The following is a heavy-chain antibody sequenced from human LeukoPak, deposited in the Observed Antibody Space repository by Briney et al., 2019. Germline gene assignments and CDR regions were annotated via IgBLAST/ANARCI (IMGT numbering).Heavy chain of an antibody. CDR2: MYTSGST. V-gene: IGHV4-4*07. J-gene: IGHJ4*02. Sequence: SETLSLTCSVSGGSISSYYWSWIRQPAGKQPEWIGRMYTSGSTYYNPALKSRVTMSADTSKNQFSLKLTSVTAADTSVYYCAREGGPGGDYGSIDSWGQGTLVTVSS. CDR1: GGSISSYY. CDR3: AREGGPGGDYGSIDS. D-gene: IGHD4-17*01.